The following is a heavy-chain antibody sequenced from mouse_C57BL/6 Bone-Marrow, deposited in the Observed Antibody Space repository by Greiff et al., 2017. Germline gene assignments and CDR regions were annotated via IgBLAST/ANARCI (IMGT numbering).Heavy chain of an antibody. J-gene: IGHJ3*01. CDR2: IYPGGGYT. Sequence: QVQLQQPGAELVKPGASVKMSCKASGYTFTNYWIGWAKQRPGHGLEWIGDIYPGGGYTNYNEKFKGKATLTADKSSSTAYMQFSSLTSEDSAIYYCARSPWFAYWGQGTLVTVSA. CDR3: ARSPWFAY. CDR1: GYTFTNYW. V-gene: IGHV1-63*01.